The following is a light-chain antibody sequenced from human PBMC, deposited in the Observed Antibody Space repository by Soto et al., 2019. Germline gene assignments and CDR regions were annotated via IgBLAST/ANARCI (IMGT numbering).Light chain of an antibody. V-gene: IGLV1-47*01. J-gene: IGLJ2*01. CDR1: SSNIGSHY. Sequence: QSVLTQPPSASGTPGQRVTISCSGRSSNIGSHYVYWYQQLPGPAPKLLIFRNDQRPSGVPDRFSGSRSGTSASLAISGLRSEDEADYYCAAWDDSLSGVVFGGGTKLTVL. CDR2: RND. CDR3: AAWDDSLSGVV.